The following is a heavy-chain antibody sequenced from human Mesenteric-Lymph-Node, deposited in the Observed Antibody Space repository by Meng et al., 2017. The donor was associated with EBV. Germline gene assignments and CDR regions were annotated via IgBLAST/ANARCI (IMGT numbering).Heavy chain of an antibody. CDR3: VSYDYGNYVSFDS. CDR2: IYYRGST. Sequence: QWQLQEPGPGLVAPSETVPLTCTVSGASISSGSYYWGWIRQPPGKGLEWIGSIYYRGSTYYNPSLRSRVTISVDTSKNHFSLKLSSVTAADTAMYYCVSYDYGNYVSFDSWGQGILVTVSS. CDR1: GASISSGSYY. V-gene: IGHV4-39*01. D-gene: IGHD4-11*01. J-gene: IGHJ4*02.